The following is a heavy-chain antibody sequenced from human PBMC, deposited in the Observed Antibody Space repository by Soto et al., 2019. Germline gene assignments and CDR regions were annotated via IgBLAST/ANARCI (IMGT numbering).Heavy chain of an antibody. CDR2: ISSSSSYI. CDR1: GFTFSSYS. Sequence: EVQLVESGGGLVKPGGSLRLSCAASGFTFSSYSMNWVRQAPGKGLEWVSSISSSSSYIYYADSVKGRFTISRDNAKNSRYLQMNSLRAEDTAVYYCARDDEAYCGGDCSPHWYFDLWGRGTLVTVSS. J-gene: IGHJ2*01. V-gene: IGHV3-21*01. D-gene: IGHD2-21*01. CDR3: ARDDEAYCGGDCSPHWYFDL.